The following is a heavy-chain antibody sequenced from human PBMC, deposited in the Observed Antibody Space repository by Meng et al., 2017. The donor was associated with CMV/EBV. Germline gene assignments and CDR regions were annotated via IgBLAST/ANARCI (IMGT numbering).Heavy chain of an antibody. Sequence: GGSLRLSCAASGFTFSSYAMHWVRQAPGKRLGWVAVISYDGSNKYYADSVKGRFTISRDKSKNTLYLQMNSLRAEDTAVYYCARDRAIAARHFDYWGQGTLVTVSS. D-gene: IGHD6-6*01. J-gene: IGHJ4*02. V-gene: IGHV3-30*04. CDR3: ARDRAIAARHFDY. CDR1: GFTFSSYA. CDR2: ISYDGSNK.